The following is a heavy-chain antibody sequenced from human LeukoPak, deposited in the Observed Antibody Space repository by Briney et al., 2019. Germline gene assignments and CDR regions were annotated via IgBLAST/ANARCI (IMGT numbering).Heavy chain of an antibody. Sequence: ASVKVSCKASGYTFTSYYMHWVRQAPGQGLEWMGIINPSGGGTSYAQRFQGRLTMTRDTSTSTVYMELSSLRSEDTAVYYGARDFISILRDTLDYWGQGTLVTVSS. D-gene: IGHD3-16*02. V-gene: IGHV1-46*01. CDR3: ARDFISILRDTLDY. CDR1: GYTFTSYY. J-gene: IGHJ4*02. CDR2: INPSGGGT.